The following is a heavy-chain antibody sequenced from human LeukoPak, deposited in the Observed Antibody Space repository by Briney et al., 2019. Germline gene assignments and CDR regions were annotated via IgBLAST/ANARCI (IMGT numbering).Heavy chain of an antibody. D-gene: IGHD2-8*01. Sequence: PSETLSLTCAVSSGNSWDWIRQPPGKGLEWIGSVFQDGNTYYNPSLKRRVIISLDTSKKQFSLKLISVTAADTAMYYCARRYCNSGICYFYDYWGQGTLVTVSP. CDR1: SGNS. V-gene: IGHV4-38-2*01. J-gene: IGHJ4*02. CDR3: ARRYCNSGICYFYDY. CDR2: VFQDGNT.